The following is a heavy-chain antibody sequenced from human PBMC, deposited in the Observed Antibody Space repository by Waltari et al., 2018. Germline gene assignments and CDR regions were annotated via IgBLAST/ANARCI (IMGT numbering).Heavy chain of an antibody. Sequence: QLQLQESGPGLVKPSETLSLTCTVSGGSISSSSYYWGWIRQPPGRGLEWIGSIYYSGSTCYHPSLKSRVTISVDRSKSQFSRKLSSVTAADTAVYYCARQEMGGGSYHFDYWGQGTLVTVSS. J-gene: IGHJ4*02. V-gene: IGHV4-39*01. CDR1: GGSISSSSYY. D-gene: IGHD1-26*01. CDR2: IYYSGST. CDR3: ARQEMGGGSYHFDY.